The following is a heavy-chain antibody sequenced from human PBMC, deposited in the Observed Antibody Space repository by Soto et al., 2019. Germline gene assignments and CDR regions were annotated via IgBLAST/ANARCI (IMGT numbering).Heavy chain of an antibody. CDR2: IYHSGST. Sequence: SETLSLTCAVSGYSISSGYYWGWIRQPPGKGLEWIGSIYHSGSTYYNPSLKSRVTTSVDTSKNQFSLKLSSVTAADTAVYYCARTGKQQLPYYWGQGTLVTVS. V-gene: IGHV4-38-2*01. J-gene: IGHJ4*02. CDR1: GYSISSGYY. D-gene: IGHD6-13*01. CDR3: ARTGKQQLPYY.